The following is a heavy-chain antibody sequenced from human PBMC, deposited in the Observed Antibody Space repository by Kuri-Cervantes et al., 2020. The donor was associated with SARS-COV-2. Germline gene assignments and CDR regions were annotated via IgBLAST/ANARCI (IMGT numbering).Heavy chain of an antibody. CDR2: IFSNDEK. CDR3: ARTRSSFGGVIVHFDY. D-gene: IGHD3-16*02. V-gene: IGHV2-26*01. Sequence: SGPTLVKPTQTLTLSCSFSGVSLTTCGVGVGWIRQPPGKALEWLAHIFSNDEKSYSTSLKSRLTISKDTSKSQVVLTMTNMDPVDTATYYCARTRSSFGGVIVHFDYWGQGTLVTVSS. CDR1: GVSLTTCGVG. J-gene: IGHJ4*02.